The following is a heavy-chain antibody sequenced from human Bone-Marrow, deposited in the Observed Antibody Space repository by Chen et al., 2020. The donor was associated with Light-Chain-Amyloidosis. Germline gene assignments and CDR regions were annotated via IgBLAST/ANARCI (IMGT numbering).Heavy chain of an antibody. CDR3: ARRRDGYNFDY. V-gene: IGHV5-51*01. CDR1: GYTFPNYW. D-gene: IGHD5-12*01. Sequence: EVQLEQSGPEVKKPGESLKISGKASGYTFPNYWIGWVRQMPGKGLEWMGVIYPDDSYASYSPSFEGQVTIAADKSSTTAYLQWRSLKASDTAMYYCARRRDGYNFDYWGQGTLVPVSS. J-gene: IGHJ4*02. CDR2: IYPDDSYA.